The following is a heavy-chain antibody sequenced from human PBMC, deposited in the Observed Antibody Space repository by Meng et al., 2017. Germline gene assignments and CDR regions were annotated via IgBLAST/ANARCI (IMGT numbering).Heavy chain of an antibody. CDR2: INHSGST. J-gene: IGHJ4*02. Sequence: GSLRLSCAAHGGSFSGYYWSWIRQPPGKGLEWIGEINHSGSTNYNPSLKSRVTISVDTSKNQFSLKLSSVTAADTAVYYCARGRWNYYVYWGQGTLVTVSS. V-gene: IGHV4-34*01. D-gene: IGHD1-1*01. CDR1: GGSFSGYY. CDR3: ARGRWNYYVY.